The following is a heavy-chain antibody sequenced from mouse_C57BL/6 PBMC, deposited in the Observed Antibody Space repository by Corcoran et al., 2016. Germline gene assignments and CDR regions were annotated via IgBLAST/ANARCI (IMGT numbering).Heavy chain of an antibody. V-gene: IGHV1-81*01. Sequence: QVQLQQSGAELAKPGASVKLSCKASGYTFTSYGISWVKQRTGQGLEWIGEIYPRSGNTYYNEKFKGKATLTADKSSSTAYMELRSLTSEDSAVYFCARGDRDYAMDYWGQGTSVTVSS. D-gene: IGHD3-3*01. CDR2: IYPRSGNT. CDR3: ARGDRDYAMDY. J-gene: IGHJ4*01. CDR1: GYTFTSYG.